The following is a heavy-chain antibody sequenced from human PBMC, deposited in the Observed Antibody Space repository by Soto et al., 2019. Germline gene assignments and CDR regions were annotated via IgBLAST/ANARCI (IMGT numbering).Heavy chain of an antibody. D-gene: IGHD5-18*01. V-gene: IGHV3-74*01. Sequence: GGSLRLSCAASGFTFSSYWMHWVRQAPGKGLVWVSRINSDGSSTSYADSVKGRFTISRDNAKNTLYLQMNSLRAEDTAVYYCARDQGGRIQLWFPYYYYGMDVWGQGPRSPSP. J-gene: IGHJ6*02. CDR1: GFTFSSYW. CDR2: INSDGSST. CDR3: ARDQGGRIQLWFPYYYYGMDV.